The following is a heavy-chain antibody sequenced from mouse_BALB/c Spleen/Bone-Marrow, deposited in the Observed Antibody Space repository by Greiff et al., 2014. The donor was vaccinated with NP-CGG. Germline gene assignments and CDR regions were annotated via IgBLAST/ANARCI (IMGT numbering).Heavy chain of an antibody. CDR1: GFNIKDTY. CDR3: ATYYYGYYFDY. V-gene: IGHV14-3*02. D-gene: IGHD1-2*01. J-gene: IGHJ2*01. CDR2: IDPANGNT. Sequence: VQLQQSGAELVKPGASVKLSCTASGFNIKDTYMHWVKQRPEQGLEWIGRIDPANGNTKYDPKFQGKATITADTSSNTAYLQLSSLTSEDNAVYYCATYYYGYYFDYWGQGTTLTVSS.